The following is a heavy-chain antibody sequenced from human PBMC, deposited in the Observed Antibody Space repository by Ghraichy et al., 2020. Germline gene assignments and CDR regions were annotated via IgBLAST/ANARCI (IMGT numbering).Heavy chain of an antibody. CDR2: ISSSSSYI. CDR1: GFTFSSYS. V-gene: IGHV3-21*01. J-gene: IGHJ4*02. CDR3: ARFHTLGATIYFDY. Sequence: GGSLRLSCAASGFTFSSYSMNWVRQAPGKGLEWVSSISSSSSYIYYADSVKGRFTISRDNAKNSLYLQMNSLRAEDTAVYYCARFHTLGATIYFDYWGQGTLVTVSS. D-gene: IGHD1-26*01.